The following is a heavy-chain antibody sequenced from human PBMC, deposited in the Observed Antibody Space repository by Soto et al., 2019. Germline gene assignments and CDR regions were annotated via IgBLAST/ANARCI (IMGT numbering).Heavy chain of an antibody. CDR3: ARGATVVRTFDY. CDR2: IIPIFGTA. D-gene: IGHD4-17*01. Sequence: VASVKVSCKASGGTFSSYAISWVRQAPGQGLEWMGGIIPIFGTANYAQKFQGRVTITADESTSTAYMELSSLRSEDTAVYYCARGATVVRTFDYWGQGTLVTVSS. J-gene: IGHJ4*02. V-gene: IGHV1-69*13. CDR1: GGTFSSYA.